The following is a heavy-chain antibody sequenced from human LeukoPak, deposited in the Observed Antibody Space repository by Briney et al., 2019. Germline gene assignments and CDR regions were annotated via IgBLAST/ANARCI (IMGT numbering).Heavy chain of an antibody. CDR3: TRESGSYHGNDY. Sequence: VASVKVSCKASGYTFTGYYTHWVREAPGQGLEWMGRINPNNGGTNYAQKFQGRVTMTGDTSISTAYMELSSLRSDDTAVYYCTRESGSYHGNDYWGQGTLVTVSS. J-gene: IGHJ4*02. D-gene: IGHD1-26*01. CDR1: GYTFTGYY. CDR2: INPNNGGT. V-gene: IGHV1-2*06.